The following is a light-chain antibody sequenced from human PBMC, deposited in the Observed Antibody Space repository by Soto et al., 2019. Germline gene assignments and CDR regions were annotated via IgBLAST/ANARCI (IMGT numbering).Light chain of an antibody. CDR3: SSYAGSDRLL. J-gene: IGLJ3*02. CDR2: EVT. V-gene: IGLV2-8*01. Sequence: QSVLTQPPSASGSPGQSVTISCTGTSSDVGGYNYVSWYQQHPGRAPKVMIYEVTKRPSGVPDRFSGSKSGNTASLTVSGLQAEDEAEYYCSSYAGSDRLLFGGGTKVTV. CDR1: SSDVGGYNY.